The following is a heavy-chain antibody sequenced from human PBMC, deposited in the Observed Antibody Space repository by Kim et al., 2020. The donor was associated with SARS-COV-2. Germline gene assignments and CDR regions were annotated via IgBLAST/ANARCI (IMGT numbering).Heavy chain of an antibody. CDR1: GFTFSSFA. J-gene: IGHJ4*01. D-gene: IGHD6-13*01. CDR2: ISGSGDTT. CDR3: AKNRGSTWDVNYVDY. V-gene: IGHV3-23*01. Sequence: GGSLRLSCAASGFTFSSFAMSWVRQAPGEGLEWVSSISGSGDTTYYADSVKGRFTISRDNSQNTLHLQMNSLRAEDTAGYNCAKNRGSTWDVNYVDYRG.